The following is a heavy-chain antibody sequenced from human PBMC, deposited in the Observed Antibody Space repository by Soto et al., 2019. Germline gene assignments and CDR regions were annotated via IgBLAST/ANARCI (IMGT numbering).Heavy chain of an antibody. Sequence: GASVKVSCKASGYTFTNYAFHWVRQAPGQRLEWMGWVNAANGNTKYSQNFQGRVTITRDTSASTAYMELSSLRSEDTAVYYCARPPDSGYNSYYFDYWGQGTLVTVSS. CDR1: GYTFTNYA. D-gene: IGHD3-22*01. J-gene: IGHJ4*02. CDR2: VNAANGNT. V-gene: IGHV1-3*01. CDR3: ARPPDSGYNSYYFDY.